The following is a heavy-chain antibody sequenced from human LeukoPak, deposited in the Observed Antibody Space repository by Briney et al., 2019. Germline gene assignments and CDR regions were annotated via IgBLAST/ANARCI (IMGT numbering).Heavy chain of an antibody. J-gene: IGHJ4*02. CDR3: ARAHGRDGYNWVRFDS. Sequence: SVKVSCKASGGTFSSYTISWVRQAPGQGLEWMGRIIPILGIANYAQKFQGRVTITADKSTSTAYMELSSLRSEDTAVYYCARAHGRDGYNWVRFDSWGQGTLVTVSS. D-gene: IGHD5-24*01. CDR1: GGTFSSYT. V-gene: IGHV1-69*02. CDR2: IIPILGIA.